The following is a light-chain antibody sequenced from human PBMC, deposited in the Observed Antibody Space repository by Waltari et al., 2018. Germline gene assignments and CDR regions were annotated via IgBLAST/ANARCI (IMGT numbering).Light chain of an antibody. CDR3: SAWDTRLSAVV. Sequence: QTGLTQPPSGAKDWRQAATLTCAGTRHTAGHPGAAALQQRQGHPPKLLAYRNNTRPSGISERFFASRSGNTASLTITGLQPEDEAVYYCSAWDTRLSAVVFGGGTRLTVL. CDR2: RNN. J-gene: IGLJ2*01. V-gene: IGLV10-54*04. CDR1: RHTAGHPG.